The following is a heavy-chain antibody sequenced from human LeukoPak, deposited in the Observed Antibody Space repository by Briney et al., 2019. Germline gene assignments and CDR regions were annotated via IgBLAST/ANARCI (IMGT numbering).Heavy chain of an antibody. CDR1: GYTFTSYY. CDR3: ARAHRDGYNYRAAFDI. D-gene: IGHD5-24*01. V-gene: IGHV1-46*01. Sequence: ASVKVSCKASGYTFTSYYMHWVRQAPGQGLEWMGIINPSGGSTSYAQKFQGRVTMTRDMSTSTVYMELSSLRSEDTAVYYCARAHRDGYNYRAAFDIWGQGTMVTVSS. J-gene: IGHJ3*02. CDR2: INPSGGST.